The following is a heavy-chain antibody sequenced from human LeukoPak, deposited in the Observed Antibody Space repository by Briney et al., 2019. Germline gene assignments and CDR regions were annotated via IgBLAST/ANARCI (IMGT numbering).Heavy chain of an antibody. CDR1: GGSFSGYY. CDR3: ARAGGYDYVWGSYRSYYFDY. J-gene: IGHJ4*02. Sequence: PSETLSLTCAVYGGSFSGYYWSWIRQPPGKGLEWIGEINHSGSTNYNPSLKSRVTISVDTSKNQFSLKLSSLTAADTAVYTGARAGGYDYVWGSYRSYYFDYGGQETLVPVSS. D-gene: IGHD3-16*02. V-gene: IGHV4-34*01. CDR2: INHSGST.